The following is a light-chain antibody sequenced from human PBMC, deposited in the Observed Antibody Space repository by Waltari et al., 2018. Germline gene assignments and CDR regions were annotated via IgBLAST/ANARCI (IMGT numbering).Light chain of an antibody. CDR2: DVN. J-gene: IGLJ3*02. CDR3: CSFTSSSTWV. Sequence: QSALTQPASLSGSPGQSITIPRTGTTSDLGGYNYVSWYQQNPGKAPNLLIYDVNSRPPGVSNRFSGSKSGNTASLIISGLQAEDEADYYCCSFTSSSTWVFGGGTKLTVL. V-gene: IGLV2-14*01. CDR1: TSDLGGYNY.